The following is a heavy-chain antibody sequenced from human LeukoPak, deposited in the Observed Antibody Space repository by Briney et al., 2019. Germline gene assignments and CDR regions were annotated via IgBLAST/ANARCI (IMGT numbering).Heavy chain of an antibody. CDR2: ISGSGGST. D-gene: IGHD3-10*01. V-gene: IGHV3-23*01. J-gene: IGHJ4*02. CDR3: AKTGAYYYGSGSPTQNDY. Sequence: GGSLRLSCAASGFTFSNYAMSWVRQAPGKGLEWVSVISGSGGSTYYADSVKGRFTISRDNSKNTLYLQMNSLRAEDTAVYYCAKTGAYYYGSGSPTQNDYWGQGTLVTVSS. CDR1: GFTFSNYA.